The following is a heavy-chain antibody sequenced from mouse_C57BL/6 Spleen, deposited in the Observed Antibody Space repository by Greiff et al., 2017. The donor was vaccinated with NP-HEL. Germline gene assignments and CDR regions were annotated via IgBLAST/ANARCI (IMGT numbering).Heavy chain of an antibody. V-gene: IGHV3-6*01. CDR3: ARDRGFDY. Sequence: VQLQESGPGLVKPSQSPSLTCSVTGYSITSGYYWNWIRQFPGNKLEWMGYISYDGSNNYNPSLKNRISITRDTSKNQFFLKLNSVTTEDTATYYCARDRGFDYWGQGTTLTVSS. D-gene: IGHD3-1*01. CDR2: ISYDGSN. CDR1: GYSITSGYY. J-gene: IGHJ2*01.